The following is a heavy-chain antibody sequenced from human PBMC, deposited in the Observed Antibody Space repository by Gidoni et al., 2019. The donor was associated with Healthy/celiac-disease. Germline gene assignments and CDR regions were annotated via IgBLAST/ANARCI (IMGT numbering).Heavy chain of an antibody. CDR2: INPKSGGT. V-gene: IGHV1-2*02. J-gene: IGHJ4*02. Sequence: QVQLVQSGAAVKKPGASVKVSCRASGYTFTDYSMHWVRQAPGQGLEWMGWINPKSGGTDYAQKFQGRLTMTRDTSIGTGYMELSRLTSDDTAIYYCARVIRSQKAFFDNWGQGTLVTVSS. CDR3: ARVIRSQKAFFDN. CDR1: GYTFTDYS. D-gene: IGHD3-16*02.